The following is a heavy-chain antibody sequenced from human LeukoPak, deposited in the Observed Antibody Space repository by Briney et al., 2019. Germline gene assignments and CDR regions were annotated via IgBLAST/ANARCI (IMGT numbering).Heavy chain of an antibody. J-gene: IGHJ4*02. CDR2: ISSSSSTI. CDR3: ASLPVYGDYS. D-gene: IGHD4-17*01. V-gene: IGHV3-48*04. CDR1: GFTFSSYS. Sequence: PGGSLRLSCASSGFTFSSYSMNWVRQAPGKGLEWVSYISSSSSTIYYADSVKGRFTISRYNAKNSLYLQMNSLRAEDTAVYYCASLPVYGDYSWGQGTLVTVSS.